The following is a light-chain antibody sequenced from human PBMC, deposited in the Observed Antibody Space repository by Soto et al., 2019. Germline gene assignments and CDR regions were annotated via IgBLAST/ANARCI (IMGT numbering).Light chain of an antibody. CDR1: QSVSSSY. J-gene: IGKJ1*01. CDR3: QHYDSSPWT. Sequence: EIVLTQSPGTLSLSPGERATLSCRASQSVSSSYLAGYQQKPGQAPRPLIYGASSRAVGIPGRFSGSGSGTDFTLTISTLEPEDFAVYYYQHYDSSPWTVGQGTKVEIK. V-gene: IGKV3-20*01. CDR2: GAS.